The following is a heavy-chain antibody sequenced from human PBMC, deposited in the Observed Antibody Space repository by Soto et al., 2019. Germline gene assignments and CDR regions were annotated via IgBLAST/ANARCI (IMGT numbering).Heavy chain of an antibody. Sequence: LRLSCAVSGLTFSNYWMIWVRHDPGKGLEWVANIKEDGSDKYYIDSVKGRFATSRDNAKNSLYLQMNSLRAEDTAVYYCASHPPRGDYNKYATTYWGQGTLVTVSS. CDR3: ASHPPRGDYNKYATTY. CDR1: GLTFSNYW. D-gene: IGHD4-4*01. CDR2: IKEDGSDK. V-gene: IGHV3-7*03. J-gene: IGHJ4*02.